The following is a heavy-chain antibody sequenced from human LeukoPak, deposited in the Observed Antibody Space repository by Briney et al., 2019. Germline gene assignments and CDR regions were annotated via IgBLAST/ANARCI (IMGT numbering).Heavy chain of an antibody. J-gene: IGHJ1*01. CDR3: ARDADMSSWRGEYFQH. V-gene: IGHV4-4*02. CDR1: GGSISSSNW. D-gene: IGHD6-13*01. CDR2: IYHSGST. Sequence: SETLSLTCAVSGGSISSSNWWSWVRQPPGKGLEWIGEIYHSGSTNYNPSLKSRVTISVDKSKNQFSLKLSSVAAADTAVYYCARDADMSSWRGEYFQHWGQGTLVTVSS.